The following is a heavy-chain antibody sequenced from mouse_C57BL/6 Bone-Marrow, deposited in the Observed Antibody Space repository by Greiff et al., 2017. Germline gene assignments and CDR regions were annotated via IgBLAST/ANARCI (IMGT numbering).Heavy chain of an antibody. CDR2: INYDGSST. J-gene: IGHJ2*01. Sequence: EVMLVESEGGLVQPGSSMKLSCTASGFTFSDYYMAWVRQVPEKGLEWVANINYDGSSTYYLDSLKSRFIISRDNAKNILYLQMSSLKSEDTATYYFAREEATGYYFDYWGQGTTLTVSS. CDR3: AREEATGYYFDY. V-gene: IGHV5-16*01. CDR1: GFTFSDYY.